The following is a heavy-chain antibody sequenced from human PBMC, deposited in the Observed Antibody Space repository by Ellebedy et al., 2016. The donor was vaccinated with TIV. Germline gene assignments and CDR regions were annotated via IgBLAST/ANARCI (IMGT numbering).Heavy chain of an antibody. D-gene: IGHD6-6*01. CDR1: GFTFSSYG. V-gene: IGHV3-30*03. CDR2: ISYDGSNT. CDR3: ASLYMVGEQLVLKFHYMDV. Sequence: GESLKISXVASGFTFSSYGMHWVRQAPKKGLEWVAVISYDGSNTYYADSLKGRFAISRDNSKSTLYLQMNSLRAEDTAVYYCASLYMVGEQLVLKFHYMDVWGKGTTVTVSS. J-gene: IGHJ6*03.